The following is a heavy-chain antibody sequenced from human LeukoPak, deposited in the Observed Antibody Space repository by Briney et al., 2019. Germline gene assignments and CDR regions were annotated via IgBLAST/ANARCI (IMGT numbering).Heavy chain of an antibody. D-gene: IGHD4-17*01. CDR1: GYIFTELS. CDR2: FNPEDGES. J-gene: IGHJ4*02. V-gene: IGHV1-24*01. CDR3: ATDGSGDYLNH. Sequence: ASVKVSCKVPGYIFTELSMHWVRQAPGKGLEWMGGFNPEDGESFYAQKFQGRVTLTEDTSADTAYMELSSLTFEDTAVYYCATDGSGDYLNHWGQGTLVTVSS.